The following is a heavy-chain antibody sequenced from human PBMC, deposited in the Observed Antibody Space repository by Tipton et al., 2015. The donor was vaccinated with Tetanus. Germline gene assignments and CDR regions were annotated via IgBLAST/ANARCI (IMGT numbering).Heavy chain of an antibody. D-gene: IGHD3-3*01. V-gene: IGHV4-39*01. CDR3: ARKQSGYFTPFDY. CDR1: GGSIRGGTFY. Sequence: TLSLTCTVSGGSIRGGTFYWGWIRQPPGKGLVWIGSIYESGDTYYIPPLKSRVPLSVDTSKNQFSLNLNSMAAADPGDFYCARKQSGYFTPFDYWGQGNLVTVSS. J-gene: IGHJ4*02. CDR2: IYESGDT.